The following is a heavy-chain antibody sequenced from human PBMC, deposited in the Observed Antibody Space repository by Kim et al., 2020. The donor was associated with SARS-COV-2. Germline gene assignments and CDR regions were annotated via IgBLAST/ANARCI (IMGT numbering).Heavy chain of an antibody. CDR3: AKDRMAGYSSELDY. CDR1: GFTFSSYA. V-gene: IGHV3-23*01. Sequence: GGSLRLSCAASGFTFSSYAMSWVRQAPGKGLEWVSAISGSGGSTYYADSVKGRFTISRDNSENTLYLQMNSLRAEDTAVYYCAKDRMAGYSSELDYWGQGTLVTVSS. J-gene: IGHJ4*02. D-gene: IGHD6-25*01. CDR2: ISGSGGST.